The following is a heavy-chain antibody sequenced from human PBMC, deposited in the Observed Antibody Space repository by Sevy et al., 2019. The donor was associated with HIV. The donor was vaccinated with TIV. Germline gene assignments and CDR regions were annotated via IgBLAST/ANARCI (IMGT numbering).Heavy chain of an antibody. V-gene: IGHV3-7*01. CDR3: ARRYFDL. J-gene: IGHJ4*02. CDR2: IRQDGNEI. Sequence: LSLTCAASGFTFDTYWMQWVRQAPGQGLEWVANIRQDGNEIYYADSVKGRFTISRDNAKESLYLQISNLRVEDTGIYYCARRYFDLWGQGTLVTVSS. CDR1: GFTFDTYW.